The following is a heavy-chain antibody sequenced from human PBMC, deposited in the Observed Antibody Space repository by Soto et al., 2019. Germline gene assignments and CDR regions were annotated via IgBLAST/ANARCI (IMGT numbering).Heavy chain of an antibody. CDR2: IYSSGRP. CDR1: GGSTSGKY. Sequence: QVHLQESGPGVVKASETLSLTCSLSGGSTSGKYWSWIRQSAGKGLEWIGRIYSSGRPHYNLSLGSRVSMSVAQNSFSLRLTSVTAADTAIYYCARDFDVNTALDYWYFDLWGRGTQVSVSS. J-gene: IGHJ2*01. D-gene: IGHD3-9*01. CDR3: ARDFDVNTALDYWYFDL. V-gene: IGHV4-4*07.